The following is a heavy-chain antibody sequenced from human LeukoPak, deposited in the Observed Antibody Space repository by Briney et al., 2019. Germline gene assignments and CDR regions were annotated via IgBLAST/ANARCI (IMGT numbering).Heavy chain of an antibody. CDR2: IYYSGST. V-gene: IGHV4-59*08. J-gene: IGHJ5*02. CDR3: ARHSSSSRGWFDP. Sequence: SETLSLTCSVSGGSVNSYYWRWIRQPPGKGLEWIGYIYYSGSTNYNSSLKSRVTMSVDTSKNQFSLKLSSVTAADTAVYYCARHSSSSRGWFDPWGQGTLVTVSS. CDR1: GGSVNSYY. D-gene: IGHD6-6*01.